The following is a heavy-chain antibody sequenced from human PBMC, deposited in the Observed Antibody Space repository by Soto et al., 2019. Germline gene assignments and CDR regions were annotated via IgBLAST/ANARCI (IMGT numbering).Heavy chain of an antibody. CDR2: ISGDNVNT. CDR3: ARGRKGSWFDALDI. D-gene: IGHD3-10*01. CDR1: GYTFTSHG. V-gene: IGHV1-18*04. Sequence: ASVKVSCKASGYTFTSHGINWVRQAPGQGLEWMAWISGDNVNTNYAQKPQGRVTLTTDTSTNTAYMEMTDLRADDTAVYYCARGRKGSWFDALDIWGQGTMVTVSS. J-gene: IGHJ3*02.